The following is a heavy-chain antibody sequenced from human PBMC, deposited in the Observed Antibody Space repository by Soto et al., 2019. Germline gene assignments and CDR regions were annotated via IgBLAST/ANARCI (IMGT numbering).Heavy chain of an antibody. J-gene: IGHJ5*02. CDR1: GFTFSSYS. CDR3: ARDPLGFGELKGRDWFDP. V-gene: IGHV3-21*01. Sequence: EVQLVESGGGLVKPGGSLRLSCAASGFTFSSYSMNWVRQAPGKGLEWVSSISSSSSYIYYADSVKGRFTIARDNATNSLYRQMNSLRGEDTAVYYCARDPLGFGELKGRDWFDPWGQGTLVTVSS. CDR2: ISSSSSYI. D-gene: IGHD3-10*01.